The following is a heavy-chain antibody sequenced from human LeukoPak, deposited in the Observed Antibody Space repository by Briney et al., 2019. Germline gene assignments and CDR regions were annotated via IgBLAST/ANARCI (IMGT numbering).Heavy chain of an antibody. Sequence: SETLSLTCSVSGGSISSYSWTWIRQPPGKGLEWIGSIYYSGTTYYNPSLKSRVTISVDTSTNQFSLKLRSVTATDTAVYSCARLRGVDSFDVWGQGTMVTVSS. CDR2: IYYSGTT. V-gene: IGHV4-59*04. CDR1: GGSISSYS. CDR3: ARLRGVDSFDV. D-gene: IGHD2-8*01. J-gene: IGHJ3*01.